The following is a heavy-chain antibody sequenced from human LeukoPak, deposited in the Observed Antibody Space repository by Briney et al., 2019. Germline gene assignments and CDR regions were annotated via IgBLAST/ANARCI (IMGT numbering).Heavy chain of an antibody. D-gene: IGHD3-10*01. Sequence: GESLKISCKGSGNSFTNYWIGWVRQMPGKGLEWMGIIYLGDSDTTYSPSFQGQVTISADKSISPAYLQLSSLQASDTAMYYCALESGEELPPYSFDIWGKGTMVTVSS. CDR3: ALESGEELPPYSFDI. CDR2: IYLGDSDT. V-gene: IGHV5-51*01. CDR1: GNSFTNYW. J-gene: IGHJ3*02.